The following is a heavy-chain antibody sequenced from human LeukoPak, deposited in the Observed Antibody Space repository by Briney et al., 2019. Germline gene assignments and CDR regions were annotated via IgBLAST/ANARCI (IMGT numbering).Heavy chain of an antibody. V-gene: IGHV1-69*05. CDR3: ARGLTGAFDI. D-gene: IGHD4-11*01. J-gene: IGHJ3*02. CDR2: IIPIFGTA. CDR1: GGTFSSYA. Sequence: SVKVSCKASGGTFSSYAISWVRQAPGQGLEWMGGIIPIFGTANYAQKFQGRVTMTRNTSISTAYMELSSLRSEDTAVYYCARGLTGAFDIWGQGTMVTVSS.